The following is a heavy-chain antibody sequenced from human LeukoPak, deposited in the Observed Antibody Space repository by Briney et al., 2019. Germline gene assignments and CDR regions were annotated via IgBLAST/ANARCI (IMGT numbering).Heavy chain of an antibody. Sequence: ASVKVSCKASGYLFTAYYMHWVRQARGQGLEWMGRINPNTGVTNYAQKFQGRVTMTRDTSISTAYMELSILRSDDPAVYYCARDKCTSVRCYGYFDYWGQGTLVTVSS. D-gene: IGHD2-8*02. CDR1: GYLFTAYY. CDR3: ARDKCTSVRCYGYFDY. J-gene: IGHJ4*02. V-gene: IGHV1-2*02. CDR2: INPNTGVT.